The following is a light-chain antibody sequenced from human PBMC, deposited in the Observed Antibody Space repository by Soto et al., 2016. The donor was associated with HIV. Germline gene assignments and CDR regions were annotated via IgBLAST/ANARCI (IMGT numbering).Light chain of an antibody. V-gene: IGKV1-6*01. CDR3: LQDYDRPYT. Sequence: IQMTQSPSSLSASVGDRVTITCRASQSISSYLNWYQQKPGKAPNLLIYAASSLQSGVPSRFSGSGSGTDFTLTISSLQPEDSASYFCLQDYDRPYTFGQGTKLEI. J-gene: IGKJ2*01. CDR1: QSISSY. CDR2: AAS.